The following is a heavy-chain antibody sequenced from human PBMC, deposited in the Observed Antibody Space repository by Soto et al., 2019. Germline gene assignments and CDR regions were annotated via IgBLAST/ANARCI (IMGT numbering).Heavy chain of an antibody. D-gene: IGHD2-2*01. V-gene: IGHV1-69*13. CDR3: ARDVVSSRPNPRNDYYYGMDV. Sequence: GASVKVSGKGSGGSFSRYAISWGGKAHGQGLEWRGGIIPIFGTANYAQKFQGRVTITADESTTTAYMALSSLRSEDTAVYYCARDVVSSRPNPRNDYYYGMDVWGQGTTVTVSS. J-gene: IGHJ6*02. CDR2: IIPIFGTA. CDR1: GGSFSRYA.